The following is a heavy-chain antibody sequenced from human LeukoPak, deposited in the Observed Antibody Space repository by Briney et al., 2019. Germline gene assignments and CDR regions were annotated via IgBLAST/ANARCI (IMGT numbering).Heavy chain of an antibody. CDR1: GFNLSTYG. D-gene: IGHD3-10*01. CDR2: MSHEGSDK. CDR3: AIGPDYGSGGS. Sequence: GGSLRLSCAASGFNLSTYGMHWVRPAPGKGLEWVAAMSHEGSDKYYADSVKGRFTISRDSSKNTLYVQMNSLRVEDTGLYYCAIGPDYGSGGSWGQGTLVTVSS. V-gene: IGHV3-30*03. J-gene: IGHJ5*02.